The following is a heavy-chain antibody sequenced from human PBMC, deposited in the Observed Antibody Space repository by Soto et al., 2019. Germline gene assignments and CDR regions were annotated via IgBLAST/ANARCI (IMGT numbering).Heavy chain of an antibody. CDR2: ISWNSGSI. Sequence: GGSLTLSCSASGFTFSGYWMQWVRQAPGKGLEWVSGISWNSGSIGYADSVKGRFTISRDNAKNSLYLRMNSLRAEDTALYYCAKGNFGYFDYWGQGTLVTVSS. CDR1: GFTFSGYW. J-gene: IGHJ4*02. D-gene: IGHD3-16*01. V-gene: IGHV3-9*01. CDR3: AKGNFGYFDY.